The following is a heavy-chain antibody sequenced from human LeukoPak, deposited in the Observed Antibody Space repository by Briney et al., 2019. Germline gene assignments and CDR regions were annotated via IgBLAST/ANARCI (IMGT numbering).Heavy chain of an antibody. V-gene: IGHV3-74*01. CDR2: ISPDGSTT. Sequence: GGSLRLSCAASGFTFSSYWMHWVRQAPGKGLVWASVISPDGSTTNYAEPVKGRFTISRDNAKNTLYLQMNSLRAEDTAVYYCASPRYSYGVPTDYWGQGTLVTVSS. CDR3: ASPRYSYGVPTDY. J-gene: IGHJ4*02. CDR1: GFTFSSYW. D-gene: IGHD5-24*01.